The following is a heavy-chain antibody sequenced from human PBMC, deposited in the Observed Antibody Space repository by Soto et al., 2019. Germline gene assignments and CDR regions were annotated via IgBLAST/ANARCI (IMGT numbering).Heavy chain of an antibody. V-gene: IGHV3-23*01. CDR1: GFSFISYA. D-gene: IGHD3-3*01. CDR3: VRWSYLDY. J-gene: IGHJ4*02. Sequence: LRLSCAASGFSFISYAMSWVRQAPGKGLEWVSTISESDGKTFYADSVKGRFSISRDTSKNMLYLQMNNLRGDDTAVYYCVRWSYLDYWGQGTRVTVSS. CDR2: ISESDGKT.